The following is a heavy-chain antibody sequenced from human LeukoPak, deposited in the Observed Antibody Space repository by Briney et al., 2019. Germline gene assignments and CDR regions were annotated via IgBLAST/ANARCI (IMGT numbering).Heavy chain of an antibody. J-gene: IGHJ4*02. CDR1: GFSFNSYW. CDR2: IRQDGSEK. CDR3: ARVRAVAGYFDY. Sequence: GGSLRLSCAASGFSFNSYWMSWVRQAPGKGLEWVANIRQDGSEKYYVDSVEGRFTISRDNAKNSLYLQMNSLRAEDTAVYYCARVRAVAGYFDYWGQGTLVTVSS. V-gene: IGHV3-7*03. D-gene: IGHD6-19*01.